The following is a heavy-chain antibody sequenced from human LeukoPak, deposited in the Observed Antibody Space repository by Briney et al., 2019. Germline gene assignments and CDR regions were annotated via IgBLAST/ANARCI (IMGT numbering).Heavy chain of an antibody. V-gene: IGHV1-2*02. J-gene: IGHJ6*03. D-gene: IGHD3-10*01. CDR2: INPNSGGT. CDR3: AQSGYYYYMDV. CDR1: GYTFTGYY. Sequence: ASVKVSCKASGYTFTGYYMHWVRQAPGQGLEWMGWINPNSGGTNYAQKVQGRVTMTRDTSISTAYMELSRLRSDDTAVYYCAQSGYYYYMDVWGKGTTVTVSS.